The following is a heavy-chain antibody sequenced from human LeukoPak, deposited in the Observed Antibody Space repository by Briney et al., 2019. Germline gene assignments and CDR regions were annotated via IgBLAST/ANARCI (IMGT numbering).Heavy chain of an antibody. CDR3: ARITRTTGPYYYYYMDV. D-gene: IGHD1-14*01. Sequence: SETLSLTCAVYGGSFSGYYWSWIRQPPGKGLEWIGEINHSGSTNYNPSLKSRVTISVDTSKNQFSLKLSSVTAADTAVYYCARITRTTGPYYYYYMDVWGKGTTVTVSS. V-gene: IGHV4-34*01. CDR2: INHSGST. J-gene: IGHJ6*03. CDR1: GGSFSGYY.